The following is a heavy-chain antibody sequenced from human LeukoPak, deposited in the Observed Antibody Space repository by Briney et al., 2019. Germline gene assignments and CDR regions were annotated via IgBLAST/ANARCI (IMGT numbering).Heavy chain of an antibody. Sequence: SETLSLTCAVYGGSFSGYYWSWIRQPPGKGLEWIGEINHSGSTNYNPSLKSRVTISVDTSKNQFSLKLSSVTAADTAVYYCARGSGCSGGSCYHLDYWGQGTLVTVSS. D-gene: IGHD2-15*01. J-gene: IGHJ4*02. CDR3: ARGSGCSGGSCYHLDY. CDR2: INHSGST. V-gene: IGHV4-34*01. CDR1: GGSFSGYY.